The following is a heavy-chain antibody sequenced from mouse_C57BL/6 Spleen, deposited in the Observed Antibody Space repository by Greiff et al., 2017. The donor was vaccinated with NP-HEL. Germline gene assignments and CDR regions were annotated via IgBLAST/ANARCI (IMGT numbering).Heavy chain of an antibody. Sequence: QVQLQQPGAELVRPGSSVKLSCKASGYTFTSYWMHWVKQRPIQGLEWIGNIDPSDSETHYNQKFKDKATLTVDKSSSTAYMQLSSLTSEDSAVYYCAREITTPWYFDVWGTGTTVTVSS. V-gene: IGHV1-52*01. CDR3: AREITTPWYFDV. J-gene: IGHJ1*03. CDR1: GYTFTSYW. CDR2: IDPSDSET. D-gene: IGHD1-1*01.